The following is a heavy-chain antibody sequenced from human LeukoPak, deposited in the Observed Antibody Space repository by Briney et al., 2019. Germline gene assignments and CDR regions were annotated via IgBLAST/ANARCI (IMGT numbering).Heavy chain of an antibody. CDR3: ARAINDYSNYEVLTDNWFDP. CDR2: IYHSGST. V-gene: IGHV4-38-2*02. Sequence: SETLSLTCTVSGYSISSGYYWGWIRQPPGKGLEWIGSIYHSGSTYYNPSLKSRVTISVDTSKNQFSLKLSSVTAADTAVYYCARAINDYSNYEVLTDNWFDPWGQGTLVTVSS. J-gene: IGHJ5*02. CDR1: GYSISSGYY. D-gene: IGHD4-11*01.